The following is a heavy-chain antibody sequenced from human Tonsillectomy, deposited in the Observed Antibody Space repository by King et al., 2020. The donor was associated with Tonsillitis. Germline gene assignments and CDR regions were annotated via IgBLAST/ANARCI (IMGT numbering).Heavy chain of an antibody. Sequence: VQLVESGGGLVQPGGSLRLSCAASGFTFSSFAMSWVRQAPGKGLEWVSAISASGGSTYYADSVQGRFTISRDNSKNTLFLQMNSLRAEDTAVYSCAKDLNSRIAVADNFDYWGQGTLVTVSS. J-gene: IGHJ4*02. V-gene: IGHV3-23*04. CDR3: AKDLNSRIAVADNFDY. CDR1: GFTFSSFA. CDR2: ISASGGST. D-gene: IGHD6-19*01.